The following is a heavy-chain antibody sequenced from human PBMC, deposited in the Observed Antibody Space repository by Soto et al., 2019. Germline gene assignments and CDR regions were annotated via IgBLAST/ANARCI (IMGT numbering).Heavy chain of an antibody. CDR3: ARGCSSASCYYS. J-gene: IGHJ4*02. Sequence: EVQLVESGGGLVKPGASLRLSCTASGFMFSSYTMNWVRQAPGKGLEWVSSVSFRGDIYYADSLEGRFTISRDDAKNSLYLQRNSLRAEDTAVYYCARGCSSASCYYSWGQGPLVTVSS. D-gene: IGHD2-2*01. V-gene: IGHV3-21*01. CDR2: VSFRGDI. CDR1: GFMFSSYT.